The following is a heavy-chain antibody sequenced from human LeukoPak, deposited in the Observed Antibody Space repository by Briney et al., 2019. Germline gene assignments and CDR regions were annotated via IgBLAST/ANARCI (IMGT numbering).Heavy chain of an antibody. J-gene: IGHJ4*02. CDR3: ARDVNYDILTGAYFDY. V-gene: IGHV3-30-3*01. CDR1: GLTFSSYA. D-gene: IGHD3-9*01. CDR2: ISYDGSNK. Sequence: PGGSLRLSCAASGLTFSSYAMHWVRQAPGKGLEWAAVISYDGSNKYYADSVKGRFTISRDNSKSTLYLQMNSLRAEDTAVYYCARDVNYDILTGAYFDYWGQGTLLTVSS.